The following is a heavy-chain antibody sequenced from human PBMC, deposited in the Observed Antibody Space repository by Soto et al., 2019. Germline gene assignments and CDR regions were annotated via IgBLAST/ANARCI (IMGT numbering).Heavy chain of an antibody. Sequence: GVSLRLSWAASGFIVSGNYMSWVRQAPGKGLEWVSVIYRGGSTYYADSVKGRLTISRDNSKNTLYLQMNSLRAEDTAVYYCATRRVDYYDSSGPNWFAPWGKGTLVTVSS. CDR2: IYRGGST. J-gene: IGHJ5*02. CDR1: GFIVSGNY. CDR3: ATRRVDYYDSSGPNWFAP. V-gene: IGHV3-53*01. D-gene: IGHD3-22*01.